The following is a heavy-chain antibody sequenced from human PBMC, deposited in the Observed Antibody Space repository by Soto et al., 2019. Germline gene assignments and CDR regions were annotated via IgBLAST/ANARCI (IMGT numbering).Heavy chain of an antibody. J-gene: IGHJ6*02. V-gene: IGHV3-30*03. D-gene: IGHD1-1*01. CDR1: RFTFSSYG. CDR2: ISYDESKK. Sequence: QVQLVESGGNVVQAGRSLRLSCAVSRFTFSSYGMHWVRQAPGKGLEWVSFISYDESKKYYADSVKGRFTISRDNSKNXLYLQMNSLRPADTAVYYCATLAYTKISYLYGLDIWGQGTTVTVSS. CDR3: ATLAYTKISYLYGLDI.